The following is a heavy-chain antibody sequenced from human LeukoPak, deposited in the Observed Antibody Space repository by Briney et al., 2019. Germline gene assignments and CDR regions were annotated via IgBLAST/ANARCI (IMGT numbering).Heavy chain of an antibody. CDR1: GYTFIDYT. D-gene: IGHD3-22*01. V-gene: IGHV1-3*01. J-gene: IGHJ4*02. Sequence: ASVKVSCKASGYTFIDYTMHWLRQAPGQRLDWMGWINGGSGNTKYSPEFEGRVTITRDTSASTGYMELSSLRSEDTAVYYCANPRYDSSGYYYVDWGQGTLVTVSS. CDR3: ANPRYDSSGYYYVD. CDR2: INGGSGNT.